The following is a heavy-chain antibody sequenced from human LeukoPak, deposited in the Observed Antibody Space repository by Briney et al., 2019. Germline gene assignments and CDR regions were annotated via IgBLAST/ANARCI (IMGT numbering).Heavy chain of an antibody. V-gene: IGHV4-39*07. D-gene: IGHD6-13*01. J-gene: IGHJ2*01. CDR2: IYYSGST. Sequence: KPSETLSLTCTVSGGSISSSSYYWGWIRQPPGKGLEWIGSIYYSGSTNYNPSLKSRVTISVDTSKNQFSLKLSSVTAADTAVYYCARVFQRLLAPKQLERGGYFDLWGRGTLVTVSS. CDR3: ARVFQRLLAPKQLERGGYFDL. CDR1: GGSISSSSYY.